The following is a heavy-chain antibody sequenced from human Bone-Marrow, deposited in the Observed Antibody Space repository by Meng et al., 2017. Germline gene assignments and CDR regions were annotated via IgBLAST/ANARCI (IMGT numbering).Heavy chain of an antibody. Sequence: HVQIQQSGAGLLKPSETLSLTCVVSVGSFSDYYWSWIRQPPGKGLEWIGEINHSGSTNYNPSLEGRATISVDTSQNNLSLKLSSVTAADTAVYFCARSSTSPASYFFDYWGQGTLVTVSS. D-gene: IGHD6-6*01. J-gene: IGHJ4*02. CDR2: INHSGST. CDR3: ARSSTSPASYFFDY. CDR1: VGSFSDYY. V-gene: IGHV4-34*01.